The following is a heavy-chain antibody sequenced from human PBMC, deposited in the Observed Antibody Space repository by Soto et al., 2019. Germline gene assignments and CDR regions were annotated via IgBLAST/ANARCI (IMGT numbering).Heavy chain of an antibody. D-gene: IGHD1-1*01. Sequence: PGGSLRLSCAASGFTFSSYWMHWVRQAPGKGLVWVSRINSDGSSTSYADSVKGRFTISRDNAKNTLYLQMNSLRAEDTAVYYCARDLDDHNYYYGMDVWGQGTTVTVSS. CDR1: GFTFSSYW. CDR3: ARDLDDHNYYYGMDV. CDR2: INSDGSST. V-gene: IGHV3-74*01. J-gene: IGHJ6*02.